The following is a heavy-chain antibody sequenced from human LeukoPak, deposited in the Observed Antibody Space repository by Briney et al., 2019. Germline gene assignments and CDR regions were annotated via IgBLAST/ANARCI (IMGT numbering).Heavy chain of an antibody. CDR3: ARDHCSSTSCYIGY. Sequence: GGSLRLSCAASGFTFSDYYMSWIRQAPGKGLEWVSYISSSGSTVYYADSVKGRFTISRDNAKNSLYLQMNSLRAEDPAVYYCARDHCSSTSCYIGYWGQGTLVTVSS. D-gene: IGHD2-2*02. CDR2: ISSSGSTV. CDR1: GFTFSDYY. V-gene: IGHV3-11*01. J-gene: IGHJ4*02.